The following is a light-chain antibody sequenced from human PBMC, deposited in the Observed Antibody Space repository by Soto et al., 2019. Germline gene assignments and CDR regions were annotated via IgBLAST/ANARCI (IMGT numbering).Light chain of an antibody. CDR1: SSDLAIYNY. V-gene: IGLV2-14*01. J-gene: IGLJ1*01. CDR2: QVT. Sequence: QSVLTEPACVTVYACELITISYTGTSSDLAIYNYVSWYQQRPGKATKLMIYQVTNRPSGVSNRFSGSRSGNTASLTISGLQAEDEADYYCSSSAYSSNYVFGTGTKVTVL. CDR3: SSSAYSSNYV.